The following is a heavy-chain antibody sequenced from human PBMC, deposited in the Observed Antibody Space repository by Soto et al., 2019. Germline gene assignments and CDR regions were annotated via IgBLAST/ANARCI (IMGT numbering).Heavy chain of an antibody. D-gene: IGHD4-17*01. J-gene: IGHJ5*02. CDR1: GGSFSGYY. Sequence: SETLSLTCAVYGGSFSGYYWSWIRQPPGKGLEWIGEINHSGSTNYNPSLKSRVTISVDTSKNQFSLKLSSVTAADTAVYYCARTDYGDYVGGEKNWFDPWGQGTLVTVSS. V-gene: IGHV4-34*01. CDR3: ARTDYGDYVGGEKNWFDP. CDR2: INHSGST.